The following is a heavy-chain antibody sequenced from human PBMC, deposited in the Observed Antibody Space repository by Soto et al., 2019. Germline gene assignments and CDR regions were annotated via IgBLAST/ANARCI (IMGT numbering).Heavy chain of an antibody. Sequence: GGSLRLSCAASGFTFSSYGMHWVRQAPGKGLEWVAVIWYDGSNKYYADSVKGRFTISRDNSKNTLYLQMNSRRAEDTAVYYCARGGSPRRPTSPTDYWGQGTLVTVSS. CDR1: GFTFSSYG. CDR3: ARGGSPRRPTSPTDY. CDR2: IWYDGSNK. V-gene: IGHV3-33*01. J-gene: IGHJ4*02. D-gene: IGHD1-26*01.